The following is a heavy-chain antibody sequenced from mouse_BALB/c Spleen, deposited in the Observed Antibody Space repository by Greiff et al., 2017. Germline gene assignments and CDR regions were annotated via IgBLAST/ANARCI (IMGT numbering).Heavy chain of an antibody. Sequence: DVKLQESGPELVKPGASVKIPCKASGYTFTDYNMDWVKQSHGKSLEWIGDINPNNGGTIYNQKFKGKATLTVDKSSSTAYMELRSLTSEDTAVYYCARGSPWYFDVWGAGTTVTVSS. D-gene: IGHD1-1*01. CDR2: INPNNGGT. CDR1: GYTFTDYN. V-gene: IGHV1-18*01. CDR3: ARGSPWYFDV. J-gene: IGHJ1*01.